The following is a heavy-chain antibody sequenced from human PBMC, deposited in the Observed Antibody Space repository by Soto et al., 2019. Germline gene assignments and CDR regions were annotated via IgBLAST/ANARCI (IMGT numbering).Heavy chain of an antibody. D-gene: IGHD2-15*01. V-gene: IGHV1-2*04. Sequence: QVQLVQSGAEVKKPGASVKVSCKASGYTFTGYYMHWVRQAPGQGLEWMGWINPNSGGTNYAQKFQGWVTMTRDTSISTAYMELSRLRSDDTAVYYCARGGDCSGGSCYSPFYYYYYGMDVWGQGTTVTVSS. J-gene: IGHJ6*02. CDR2: INPNSGGT. CDR3: ARGGDCSGGSCYSPFYYYYYGMDV. CDR1: GYTFTGYY.